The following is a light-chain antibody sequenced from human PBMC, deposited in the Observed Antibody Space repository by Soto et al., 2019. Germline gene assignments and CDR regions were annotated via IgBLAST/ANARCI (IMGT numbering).Light chain of an antibody. J-gene: IGKJ1*01. Sequence: EIPMTQSPSPLSASFGDRVTITCRATQTISTSLAWYQQIPGRAPKLLIYKASILDTGVPSRFSGSGSGTEFTLTISSLQPDDFATYYCQQYKTYSTFGQGTKV. CDR2: KAS. V-gene: IGKV1-5*03. CDR1: QTISTS. CDR3: QQYKTYST.